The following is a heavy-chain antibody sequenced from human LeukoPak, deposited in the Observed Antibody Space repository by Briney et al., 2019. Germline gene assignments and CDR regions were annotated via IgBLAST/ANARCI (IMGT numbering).Heavy chain of an antibody. CDR3: AREPIYSSDYYPSDY. CDR2: ISAYNGNT. V-gene: IGHV1-18*01. Sequence: ASVKVSCKASGYTFTSYGISWVRQAPGQGLEWMGWISAYNGNTNYAQKLQGRVTMTTDTSTSTAYMELRSLRSDDTAVYYCAREPIYSSDYYPSDYWGQGTLVTVSS. J-gene: IGHJ4*02. D-gene: IGHD3-22*01. CDR1: GYTFTSYG.